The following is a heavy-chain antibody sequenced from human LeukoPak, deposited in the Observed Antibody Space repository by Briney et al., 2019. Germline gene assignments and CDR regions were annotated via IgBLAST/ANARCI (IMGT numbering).Heavy chain of an antibody. D-gene: IGHD5-18*01. CDR1: GFTFSSYA. J-gene: IGHJ4*02. Sequence: GGSLRLSCAASGFTFSSYAMSWVRQAPGKGLGWVSAISGSGGSTYYADSVKGRFTISRDNSKNALYLQMNSLRAEDTAVYYCAKTRGYSYGQVYYFDYWGQGTLVTVSS. CDR2: ISGSGGST. V-gene: IGHV3-23*01. CDR3: AKTRGYSYGQVYYFDY.